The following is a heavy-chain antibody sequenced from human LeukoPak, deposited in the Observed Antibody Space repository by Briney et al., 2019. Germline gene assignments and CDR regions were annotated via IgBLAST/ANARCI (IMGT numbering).Heavy chain of an antibody. CDR2: ISGSGGST. CDR1: GFTFSSYA. J-gene: IGHJ4*02. Sequence: GGSLRLSCAASGFTFSSYAMSWVRQAPGKGLEWVSAISGSGGSTYYEDTAKGRFTISRDNSKNTLHLQMNSLRAEDTAVYYCAKDGETPVTSPDPIDYWGQGTLVTVSS. CDR3: AKDGETPVTSPDPIDY. V-gene: IGHV3-23*01. D-gene: IGHD4-17*01.